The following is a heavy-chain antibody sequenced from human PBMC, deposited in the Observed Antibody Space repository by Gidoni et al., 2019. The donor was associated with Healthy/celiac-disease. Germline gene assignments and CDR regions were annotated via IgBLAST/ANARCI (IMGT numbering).Heavy chain of an antibody. CDR1: GGSISSSSYY. Sequence: QLQLQESGPGLVKPSETLSLTCTVSGGSISSSSYYWVWIRQPPGKGLEWIGSIYYSGSTYYNPSLKSRVTISVDTSKNQFSLKLSSVTAADTAVYYCARDFDWLLSRIENPSDYYYGMDVWGQGTTVTVSS. V-gene: IGHV4-39*02. CDR3: ARDFDWLLSRIENPSDYYYGMDV. J-gene: IGHJ6*02. D-gene: IGHD3-9*01. CDR2: IYYSGST.